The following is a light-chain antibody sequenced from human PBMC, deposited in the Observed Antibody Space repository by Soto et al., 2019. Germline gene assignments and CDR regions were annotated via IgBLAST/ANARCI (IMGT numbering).Light chain of an antibody. CDR1: SGDIGSYNR. CDR2: EVT. V-gene: IGLV2-14*01. J-gene: IGLJ1*01. Sequence: QSALTQPASVSGSPGQSITISCTGTSGDIGSYNRVSWYQQHPGKAPKLIIYEVTDRPSGVSNRFSGSKSGNTASLTISGLQAEDEPEYSCSSYTNINTRACVFGTGTKLTVL. CDR3: SSYTNINTRACV.